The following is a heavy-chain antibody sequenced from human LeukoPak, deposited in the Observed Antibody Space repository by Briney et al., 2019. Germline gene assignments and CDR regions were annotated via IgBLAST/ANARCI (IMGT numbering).Heavy chain of an antibody. CDR3: ARNYYESSGYYPWNFDY. J-gene: IGHJ4*02. D-gene: IGHD3-22*01. V-gene: IGHV4-39*01. CDR2: IYYSGST. CDR1: GGSISSSSYW. Sequence: SETLSLTCTVSGGSISSSSYWWGWIRQPPGKGLEWIANIYYSGSTHYNPSLKSRVTISIEKSKNQFSLKLSSVTAADTAVYYCARNYYESSGYYPWNFDYWGPGTLVTVSS.